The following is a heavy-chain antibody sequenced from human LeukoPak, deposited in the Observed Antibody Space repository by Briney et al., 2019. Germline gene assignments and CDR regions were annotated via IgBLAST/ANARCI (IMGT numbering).Heavy chain of an antibody. V-gene: IGHV3-30*02. CDR1: GFTFSSHG. CDR3: AKGRTAVAGTDS. D-gene: IGHD6-19*01. CDR2: IRYDGSNE. Sequence: GGSLRLSCAASGFTFSSHGMHWVRQAPGKGLEWVAFIRYDGSNEYYGDSVKGRFTISRGNSKNTLYLQMKSLRIEDTAVYYCAKGRTAVAGTDSWGQGALVTVSS. J-gene: IGHJ4*02.